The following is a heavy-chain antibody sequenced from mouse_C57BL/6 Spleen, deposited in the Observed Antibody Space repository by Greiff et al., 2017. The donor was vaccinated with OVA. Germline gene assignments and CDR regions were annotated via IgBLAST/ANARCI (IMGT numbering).Heavy chain of an antibody. CDR2: ISYDGSN. D-gene: IGHD2-4*01. CDR3: AREGYDYGGAD. CDR1: GYSITSGYY. Sequence: ESGPGLVKPSQSLSLTCSVTGYSITSGYYWNWIRQFPGNKLEWMGYISYDGSNNYNPSLKNRISITRDTAKKQIYLQLKSVTTEDTATYYCAREGYDYGGADWGQGTLVTVSA. J-gene: IGHJ3*01. V-gene: IGHV3-6*01.